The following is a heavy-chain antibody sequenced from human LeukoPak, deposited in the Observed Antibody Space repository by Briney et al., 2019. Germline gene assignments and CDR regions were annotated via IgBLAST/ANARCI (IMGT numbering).Heavy chain of an antibody. CDR3: ARFRWLQPFDY. J-gene: IGHJ4*02. CDR1: GGSLSGYY. D-gene: IGHD5-24*01. Sequence: SETLSLTCTVSGGSLSGYYWSWIRQPPGKGLEWIGYIYYSGTTNYNPSLKNRVTISVDTSKNQFSLKLSSVTAADTAVYYCARFRWLQPFDYWGQGTLVTVSS. V-gene: IGHV4-59*01. CDR2: IYYSGTT.